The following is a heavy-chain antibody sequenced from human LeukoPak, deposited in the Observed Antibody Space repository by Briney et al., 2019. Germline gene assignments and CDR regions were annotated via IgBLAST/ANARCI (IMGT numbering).Heavy chain of an antibody. CDR2: ISGSGGST. V-gene: IGHV3-23*01. CDR1: GFTFSSYA. CDR3: AKDQDGSGSQNWFDP. D-gene: IGHD3-10*01. J-gene: IGHJ5*02. Sequence: GGSLRLSCAASGFTFSSYAMSWVRQAPGKGLEWVSAISGSGGSTYYADSVKGRFTVSRDNSKNTLYLQMNSLRAEDTAVYYCAKDQDGSGSQNWFDPWGQGTLVTVSS.